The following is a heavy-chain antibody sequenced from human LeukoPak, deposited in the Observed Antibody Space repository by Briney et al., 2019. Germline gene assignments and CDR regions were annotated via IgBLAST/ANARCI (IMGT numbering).Heavy chain of an antibody. J-gene: IGHJ4*02. CDR1: GYTFTRYY. D-gene: IGHD5-18*01. Sequence: GASVTVSYTASGYTFTRYYMHWVRQAPGQGLEGMGWINPNSGGTNYAQKFQSRVTMTRDTSISTAYMELSTLRSDDTAVYYCARDRIQLWLGGSYFDYWGQGTLVTVSS. V-gene: IGHV1-2*02. CDR3: ARDRIQLWLGGSYFDY. CDR2: INPNSGGT.